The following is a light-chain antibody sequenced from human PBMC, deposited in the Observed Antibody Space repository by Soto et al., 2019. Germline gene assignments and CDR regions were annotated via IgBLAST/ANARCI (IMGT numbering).Light chain of an antibody. CDR3: QQYNNWPLMYT. CDR1: QSVSSN. J-gene: IGKJ2*01. CDR2: GAS. Sequence: EIVMTQSPATLSVSPGERATLSSRASQSVSSNLAWYQQKPGQAPRLLIYGASTRATGIPARFSGSGSGTEFTLTISSLQSEDFAVYYCQQYNNWPLMYTFGQGTKLEIK. V-gene: IGKV3-15*01.